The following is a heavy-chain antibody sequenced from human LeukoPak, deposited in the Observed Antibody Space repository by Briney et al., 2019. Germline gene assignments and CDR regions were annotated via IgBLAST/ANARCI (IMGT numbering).Heavy chain of an antibody. D-gene: IGHD3-22*01. CDR3: ARDKGYYDRSGNFDY. Sequence: SETLSLTCTVSGGSISSYYWSWIRQPPGKGLEWIGYIYYSGSTNYNPSLKSRVTISVDTSKNQFSLKLSSVTAADTAVYYCARDKGYYDRSGNFDYWGQGTLVTVSS. CDR2: IYYSGST. V-gene: IGHV4-59*01. CDR1: GGSISSYY. J-gene: IGHJ4*02.